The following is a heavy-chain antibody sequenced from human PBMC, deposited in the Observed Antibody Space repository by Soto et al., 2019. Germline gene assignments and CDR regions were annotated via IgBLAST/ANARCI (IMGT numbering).Heavy chain of an antibody. J-gene: IGHJ5*02. V-gene: IGHV4-34*01. CDR1: GGSFSCYY. D-gene: IGHD1-1*01. Sequence: KSSETLSLTCAVYGGSFSCYYWIWIRQPPGKGLEWIGEINHSGSTNYNPSLKSRVTISVDTSKNQFSLKLSSVTAADTAVYYCAREEALTTGTPGRGWFDPWGQGTLVTVSS. CDR2: INHSGST. CDR3: AREEALTTGTPGRGWFDP.